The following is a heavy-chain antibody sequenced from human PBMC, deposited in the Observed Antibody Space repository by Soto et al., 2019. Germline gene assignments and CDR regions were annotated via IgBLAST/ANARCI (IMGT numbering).Heavy chain of an antibody. CDR1: GGSISSGDYY. CDR3: ARAGYDFWSALRSGCFDL. CDR2: IYYSGST. J-gene: IGHJ2*01. Sequence: QVQLQESGPGLVKPSQTLSLTCTVSGGSISSGDYYWSWIRQHPGKGLEWIGYIYYSGSTYYNPSLKSRVTISVDTSKNQFSLKLSSVTAADTAVYYCARAGYDFWSALRSGCFDLWGRGTLVTVSS. V-gene: IGHV4-31*03. D-gene: IGHD3-3*01.